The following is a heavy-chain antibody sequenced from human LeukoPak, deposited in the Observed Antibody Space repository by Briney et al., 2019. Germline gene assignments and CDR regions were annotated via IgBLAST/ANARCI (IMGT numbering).Heavy chain of an antibody. V-gene: IGHV3-48*03. CDR3: ARHSSSGYYYPIDY. D-gene: IGHD3-22*01. Sequence: GGSLRLSCAASGFTFRSYEMNWVRQAPGKGLEWVSYISSSGSTIYYADSVKGRFTISRDNAKNSLFLQMNSLRAEDTAVYYCARHSSSGYYYPIDYWGQGTLVTVSS. CDR1: GFTFRSYE. CDR2: ISSSGSTI. J-gene: IGHJ4*02.